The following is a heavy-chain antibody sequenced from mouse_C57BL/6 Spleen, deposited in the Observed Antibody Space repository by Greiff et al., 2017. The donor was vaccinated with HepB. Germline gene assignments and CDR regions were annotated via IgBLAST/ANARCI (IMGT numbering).Heavy chain of an antibody. J-gene: IGHJ3*01. V-gene: IGHV1-59*01. CDR3: AREEILIYGSIRFAY. D-gene: IGHD1-1*01. Sequence: QVQLQQSGAELVRPGTSVKLSCKASGYTFTSYWMHWVKQRPGQGLEWIGVIDPSDSYTNYNQKFKGKATLTVDTSSSTAYMQLSSLTSEDSAVYYCAREEILIYGSIRFAYWGQGTLVTVSA. CDR2: IDPSDSYT. CDR1: GYTFTSYW.